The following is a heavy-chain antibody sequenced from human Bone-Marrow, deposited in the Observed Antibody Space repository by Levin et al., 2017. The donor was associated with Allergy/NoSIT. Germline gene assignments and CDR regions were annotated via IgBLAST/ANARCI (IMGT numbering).Heavy chain of an antibody. Sequence: GGSLRLSCAASGFTFSSYAMSWVRQAPGKGLEWVSAISGSGGSTYYADSVKGRFTISRDNSKNTLYLQMNSLRAEDTAVYYCAKHAVLLWVGESTRGGAFDIWGQGTMVTVSS. CDR3: AKHAVLLWVGESTRGGAFDI. CDR2: ISGSGGST. J-gene: IGHJ3*02. CDR1: GFTFSSYA. V-gene: IGHV3-23*01. D-gene: IGHD3-10*01.